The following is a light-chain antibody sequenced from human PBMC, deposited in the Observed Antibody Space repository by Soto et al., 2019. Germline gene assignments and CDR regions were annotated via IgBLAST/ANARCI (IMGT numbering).Light chain of an antibody. CDR2: GAS. J-gene: IGKJ4*01. CDR1: QSVSSEK. CDR3: QQYGSSLLT. V-gene: IGKV3-20*01. Sequence: EIVLTQSPGTLSLSPGERASLSCRASQSVSSEKLAWYQQKPGQAPRLLIFGASGRATGIPERFGGSGSGTDFSLTISRLEPEDSAVYYCQQYGSSLLTFGGGTKVDIK.